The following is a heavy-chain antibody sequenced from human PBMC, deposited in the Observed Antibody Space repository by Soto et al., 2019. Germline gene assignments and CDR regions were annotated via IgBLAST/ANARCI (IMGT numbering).Heavy chain of an antibody. D-gene: IGHD6-13*01. Sequence: SVKVSCKASGGTFSSYAISWVRQAPGQGLEWMGGIIPIFGTATYAQKFQGRVTITADESTSTAYMEMSILRSEDTAVSYCPRGSSSCYEGGEWFDPWGQGTLVTVSS. CDR2: IIPIFGTA. V-gene: IGHV1-69*13. J-gene: IGHJ5*02. CDR1: GGTFSSYA. CDR3: PRGSSSCYEGGEWFDP.